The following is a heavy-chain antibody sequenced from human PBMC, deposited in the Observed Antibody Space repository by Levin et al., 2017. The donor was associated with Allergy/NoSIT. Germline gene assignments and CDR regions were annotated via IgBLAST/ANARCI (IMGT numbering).Heavy chain of an antibody. CDR2: TYYRSKWYN. J-gene: IGHJ3*02. CDR3: ARSQRGSSSGWYRGAFDI. D-gene: IGHD6-19*01. CDR1: GDSVSSNSAA. Sequence: SETLSLTCAISGDSVSSNSAAWNWIRQSPSRGLEWLGRTYYRSKWYNDYAVSVKSRITINPDTSKNQFSLQLNSVTPEDTAVYYCARSQRGSSSGWYRGAFDIWGQGTMVTVSS. V-gene: IGHV6-1*01.